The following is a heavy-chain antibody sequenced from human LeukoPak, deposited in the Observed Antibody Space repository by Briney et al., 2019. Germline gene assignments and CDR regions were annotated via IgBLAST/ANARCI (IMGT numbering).Heavy chain of an antibody. V-gene: IGHV4-4*07. CDR2: IYTSGST. Sequence: PSETLSLTCTVSGGSTSSYYWSWIRQPAGKGLEWIGRIYTSGSTNYNPSLKSRLTMSVDTSKNQFSRKLSSVTAADTAVYYCAREYLDAFDIWGQGTMVTVSS. J-gene: IGHJ3*02. CDR3: AREYLDAFDI. CDR1: GGSTSSYY.